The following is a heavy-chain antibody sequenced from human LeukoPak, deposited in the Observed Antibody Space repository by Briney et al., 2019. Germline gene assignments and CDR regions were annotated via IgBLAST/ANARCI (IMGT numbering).Heavy chain of an antibody. Sequence: GASVKVSCKASGYTFTGYYMHWVRQAPGQGLGWMGWINPNSGGTNYAQKFQGRVTMTRDTSISTAYMELSRLRSDDTAVYYCARVAHNYYGSGSYYNYWGQGTLVTVSS. CDR1: GYTFTGYY. CDR2: INPNSGGT. D-gene: IGHD3-10*01. J-gene: IGHJ4*02. V-gene: IGHV1-2*02. CDR3: ARVAHNYYGSGSYYNY.